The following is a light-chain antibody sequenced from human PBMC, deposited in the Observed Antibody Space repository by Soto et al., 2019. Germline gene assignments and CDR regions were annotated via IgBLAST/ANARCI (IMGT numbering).Light chain of an antibody. CDR2: DGS. CDR1: SSDVGSYNL. CDR3: FSFTADWTHV. J-gene: IGLJ1*01. V-gene: IGLV2-23*01. Sequence: QSVLTQPASMSGSPGQSITISCTGTSSDVGSYNLVSWYQQFPDKAPKLIIYDGSERPSGVSDRFSGSKSGNTASLTISGLRAEDEADYFCFSFTADWTHVFGTGTKVTVL.